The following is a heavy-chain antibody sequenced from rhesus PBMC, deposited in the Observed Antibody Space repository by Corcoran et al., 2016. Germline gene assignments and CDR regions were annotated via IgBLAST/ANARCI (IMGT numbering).Heavy chain of an antibody. CDR1: GGPITTNS. D-gene: IGHD5-24*01. CDR2: IYGGSRST. V-gene: IGHV4-147*01. Sequence: QVQLQESGPGLVKPSATLSLTCSVSGGPITTNSWRLIRQFPRKGLEWIGNIYGGSRSTSYNSSLKSRVTISKDTSKNQFSLKLTSVTAADTAVYYCARYSTVAVRYFDYWGQGVLVTVS. J-gene: IGHJ4*01. CDR3: ARYSTVAVRYFDY.